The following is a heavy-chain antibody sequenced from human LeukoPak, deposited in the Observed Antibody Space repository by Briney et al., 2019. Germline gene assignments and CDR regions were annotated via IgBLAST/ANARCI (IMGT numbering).Heavy chain of an antibody. V-gene: IGHV3-74*01. CDR3: ARAGYSSGWYYFDY. Sequence: PGGSLRLSCAASGFTFSSYWMHWVRQAPEKGLVWVSRINSDGSSTSYADSVKGRFTISRDNAKNTLYLQMNSLRAEDTAVYYCARAGYSSGWYYFDYWGQGTLVTVSS. J-gene: IGHJ4*02. CDR2: INSDGSST. D-gene: IGHD6-19*01. CDR1: GFTFSSYW.